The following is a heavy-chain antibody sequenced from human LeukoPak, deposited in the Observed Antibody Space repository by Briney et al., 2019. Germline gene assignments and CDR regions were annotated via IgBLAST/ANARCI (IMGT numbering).Heavy chain of an antibody. J-gene: IGHJ4*02. V-gene: IGHV3-7*01. CDR2: IQQDGGER. Sequence: GGSLRLSCAASGFTFSDYWMSWVRQAPGKGPEWVANIQQDGGERYYVDSVKGRFTISRDNAKNSLYLQMDSLRAEDTAMYYCARDKVVGATYSDYWGQGILVTVSS. CDR3: ARDKVVGATYSDY. D-gene: IGHD1-26*01. CDR1: GFTFSDYW.